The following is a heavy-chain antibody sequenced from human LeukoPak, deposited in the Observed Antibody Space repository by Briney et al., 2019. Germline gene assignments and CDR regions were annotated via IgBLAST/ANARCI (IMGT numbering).Heavy chain of an antibody. J-gene: IGHJ4*02. CDR1: GGSISSYY. Sequence: PSETLSLTCTVSGGSISSYYWSWIRQPPGKGLEWIGYIYYSGSTNYNPSLKSRVTISVDTSKNQFSLKLSSVTAADTAVYYCARRVWNYEGFDYRGQGTLVTVSS. CDR2: IYYSGST. V-gene: IGHV4-59*08. CDR3: ARRVWNYEGFDY. D-gene: IGHD1-7*01.